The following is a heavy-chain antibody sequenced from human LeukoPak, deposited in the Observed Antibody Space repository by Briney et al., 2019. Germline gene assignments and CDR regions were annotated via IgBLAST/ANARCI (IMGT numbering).Heavy chain of an antibody. Sequence: GGSLRLSCAASGFTFNTYAMNWVRQAPGKGLEWVAVIWYDGSNEYYADSVKGRFTISRDNSKNTLYLQMNSLRAEDSAVYFCARDSASIAAAVYWYFDLWGRGTLVTVSS. CDR1: GFTFNTYA. V-gene: IGHV3-33*01. CDR3: ARDSASIAAAVYWYFDL. CDR2: IWYDGSNE. J-gene: IGHJ2*01. D-gene: IGHD6-13*01.